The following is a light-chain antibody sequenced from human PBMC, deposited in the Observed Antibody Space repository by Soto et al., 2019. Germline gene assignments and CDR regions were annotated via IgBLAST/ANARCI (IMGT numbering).Light chain of an antibody. CDR3: ATWDDSLKGWV. CDR1: TSNIGSNA. CDR2: SNN. J-gene: IGLJ3*02. Sequence: QSVLTQPPSASGTARQRVTRSCSRSTSNIGSNAVDWYQQHPGTAPKVLIYSNNQRPSGVPDRIFGSRSGTSASLAITGLQSEDEADYYCATWDDSLKGWVFGGGTKLTVL. V-gene: IGLV1-44*01.